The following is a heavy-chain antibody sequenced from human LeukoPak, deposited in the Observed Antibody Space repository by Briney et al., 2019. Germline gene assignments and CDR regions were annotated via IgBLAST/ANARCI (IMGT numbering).Heavy chain of an antibody. CDR3: SRSLDY. J-gene: IGHJ4*02. CDR2: IKQDGSEE. V-gene: IGHV3-7*01. Sequence: GGSLRRSCAASGFPFSDYWMDWVRQAPGKGMEWVANIKQDGSEEYYADSVKGRFTISRDNAKNSLYLQMNSLRAEDTAVYYCSRSLDYWGQGALVTVSS. CDR1: GFPFSDYW.